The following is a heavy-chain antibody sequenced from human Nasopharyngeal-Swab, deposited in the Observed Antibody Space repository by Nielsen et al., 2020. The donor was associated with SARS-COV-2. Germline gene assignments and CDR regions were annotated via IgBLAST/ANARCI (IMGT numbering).Heavy chain of an antibody. V-gene: IGHV3-23*01. CDR2: ISDSGKRT. Sequence: GGSLRLSCAASGFTFNVYAMSWVRQAPGGGLEWVSGISDSGKRTDYADSVEGRFTISRDNSRNTLYLQMNSLRAEDTAAYYCAKDWVIDSWGQGTLVTVSS. D-gene: IGHD2-21*01. CDR1: GFTFNVYA. CDR3: AKDWVIDS. J-gene: IGHJ4*02.